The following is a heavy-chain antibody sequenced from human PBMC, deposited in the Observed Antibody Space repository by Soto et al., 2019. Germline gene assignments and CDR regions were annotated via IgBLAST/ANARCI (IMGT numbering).Heavy chain of an antibody. J-gene: IGHJ4*02. CDR1: GGSISSYY. CDR2: IYYSGST. D-gene: IGHD6-6*01. Sequence: PSETLSLTCTVSGGSISSYYWSWIRQPPGKGLEWIGYIYYSGSTNYNPSLKSRVTISVDTSKNQFSLKLSSVTAADTAVYYCARAVSSIAARFDYWGQGTLVPVSS. V-gene: IGHV4-59*01. CDR3: ARAVSSIAARFDY.